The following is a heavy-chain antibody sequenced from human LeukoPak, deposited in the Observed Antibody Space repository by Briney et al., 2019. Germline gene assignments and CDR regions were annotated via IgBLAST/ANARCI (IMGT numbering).Heavy chain of an antibody. J-gene: IGHJ4*02. CDR1: GFTFSSYS. V-gene: IGHV3-21*01. CDR3: ARDLTIFPDY. Sequence: GGSLRLSCAASGFTFSSYSMNWVRQAPGKGLEWVSSISSSSSYIYYPDSVKGRFTISRDNAKNSLYLQMNSLRAEDTAVYYCARDLTIFPDYWGQGTLVTVSS. D-gene: IGHD3-9*01. CDR2: ISSSSSYI.